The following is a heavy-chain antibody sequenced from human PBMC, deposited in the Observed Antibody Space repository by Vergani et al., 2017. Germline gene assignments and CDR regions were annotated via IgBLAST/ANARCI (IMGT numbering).Heavy chain of an antibody. CDR2: IIPIFGTT. D-gene: IGHD4-17*01. CDR1: GDRFSGYA. J-gene: IGHJ4*02. Sequence: QVHLVQSGAEVKKPWSSVKVSCQASGDRFSGYAFNWVRQSPGQGLEWMGGIIPIFGTTNYAQKFQGRVTITADVSKSTAYMELGRLRSEDTAVYFCARAEVLDFGDYAHFNYWGQGTLVTVSS. CDR3: ARAEVLDFGDYAHFNY. V-gene: IGHV1-69*12.